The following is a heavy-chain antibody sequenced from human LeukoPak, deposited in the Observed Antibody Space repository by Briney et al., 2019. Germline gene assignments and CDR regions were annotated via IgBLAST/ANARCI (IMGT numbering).Heavy chain of an antibody. D-gene: IGHD3-10*01. J-gene: IGHJ4*02. CDR1: GGSFSGYY. CDR2: INHSGST. V-gene: IGHV4-34*01. Sequence: PSETLSLTCAVYGGSFSGYYWSWIRQPPGKGLEWIGEINHSGSTNYNPSLKSRVTISIDTSKSQFSLKVTSVTAADTAVYYCARRDVPDGSGRHFDSWGQGNLVTVSS. CDR3: ARRDVPDGSGRHFDS.